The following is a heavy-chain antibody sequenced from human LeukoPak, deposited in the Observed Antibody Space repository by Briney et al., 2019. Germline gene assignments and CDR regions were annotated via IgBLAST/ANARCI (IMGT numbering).Heavy chain of an antibody. CDR2: IYSGGST. CDR1: GFTVSSNS. Sequence: GGSLRLSCAASGFTVSSNSMTWVRQAPGKGLEWVSVIYSGGSTYYADSVKGRYTISRDKNTLYLQMNSLRADDTAVYYCARDEPSPDSTDLDYWGQGTLVTVSS. J-gene: IGHJ4*02. V-gene: IGHV3-66*01. CDR3: ARDEPSPDSTDLDY. D-gene: IGHD2/OR15-2a*01.